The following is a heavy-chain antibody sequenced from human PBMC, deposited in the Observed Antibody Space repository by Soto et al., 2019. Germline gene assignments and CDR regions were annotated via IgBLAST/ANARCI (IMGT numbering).Heavy chain of an antibody. CDR2: IYYSGST. CDR3: ARHKRQWGGDVGYFDS. V-gene: IGHV4-39*01. CDR1: GGSISSSSYY. Sequence: QLQLQESGPGLVKPSETLSLTCTVSGGSISSSSYYWGWIRQPPGKGLEWIGSIYYSGSTYYNPSLKSRVTISVDTSKNQFALKLSSVTAADTAVYYCARHKRQWGGDVGYFDSWGQGTLVTVSS. J-gene: IGHJ4*02. D-gene: IGHD2-21*01.